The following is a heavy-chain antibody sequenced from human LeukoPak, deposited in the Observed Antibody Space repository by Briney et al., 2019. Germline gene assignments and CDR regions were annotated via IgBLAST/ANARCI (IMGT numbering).Heavy chain of an antibody. D-gene: IGHD1-14*01. CDR2: TYYRSRWIH. V-gene: IGHV6-1*01. J-gene: IGHJ4*02. CDR1: GDSVSSSSSA. CDR3: ARNHRPDFDY. Sequence: SQTLSLTCAISGDSVSSSSSAWNWIRQSPSRGLEWLGRTYYRSRWIHDYAVSVKSRITINPDTSKNQFSLQLNSVTPEDTAVYYCARNHRPDFDYWGQGTLVTVSS.